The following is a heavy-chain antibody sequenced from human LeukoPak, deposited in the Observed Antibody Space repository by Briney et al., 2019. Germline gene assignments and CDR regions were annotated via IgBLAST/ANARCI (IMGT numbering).Heavy chain of an antibody. CDR3: ARGAMVRGINWFDP. CDR1: GYTFTSYG. J-gene: IGHJ5*02. Sequence: GESLKISCKGSGYTFTSYGISWVRQAPGQGLEWMGWISAYNGNTNYAQKLQGRVTMTTDTSTSTAYMELRSLRSDDTAVYYCARGAMVRGINWFDPWGQGTLVTVSS. D-gene: IGHD3-10*01. CDR2: ISAYNGNT. V-gene: IGHV1-18*01.